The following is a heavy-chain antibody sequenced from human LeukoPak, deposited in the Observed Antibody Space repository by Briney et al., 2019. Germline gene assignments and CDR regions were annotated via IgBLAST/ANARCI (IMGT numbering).Heavy chain of an antibody. CDR3: ASAITWELRY. CDR1: GGSFSGYY. Sequence: SETLSLTCAVYGGSFSGYYWSWIRQPPGKGLEWIGEINHSGSTNYNPSLKSRVTISVDTSKNQFSLQLNSVTPEDTAVYYCASAITWELRYWGQGTLVTVSS. D-gene: IGHD1-26*01. J-gene: IGHJ4*02. CDR2: INHSGST. V-gene: IGHV4-34*01.